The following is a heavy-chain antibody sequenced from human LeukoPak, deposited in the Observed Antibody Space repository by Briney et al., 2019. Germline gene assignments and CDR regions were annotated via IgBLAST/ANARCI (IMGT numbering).Heavy chain of an antibody. V-gene: IGHV3-23*01. J-gene: IGHJ5*02. D-gene: IGHD2-15*01. Sequence: GGSLRLSCAASGFTFSNYAMSWVRQSPGKGLEWVSAIGATTSTTYYADSVRGRFTISRDISKNTLYLQMNSLRVEDTAVYYCAKSKEDCCGSFDPWGQGTLVTVSS. CDR3: AKSKEDCCGSFDP. CDR1: GFTFSNYA. CDR2: IGATTSTT.